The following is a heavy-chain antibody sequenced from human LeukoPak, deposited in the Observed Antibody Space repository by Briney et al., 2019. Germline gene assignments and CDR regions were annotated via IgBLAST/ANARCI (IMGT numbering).Heavy chain of an antibody. V-gene: IGHV3-23*01. Sequence: PGGSLRLSCAASGFTFSTYALHWVRQAPGKGLEWVSAISPTGEGAYYADSVKGRFTISRDNSKNTLYVQMNSLRADDTAVYYCAKAGDWNYFDFWGQGALVTVS. J-gene: IGHJ4*02. D-gene: IGHD2-21*01. CDR1: GFTFSTYA. CDR3: AKAGDWNYFDF. CDR2: ISPTGEGA.